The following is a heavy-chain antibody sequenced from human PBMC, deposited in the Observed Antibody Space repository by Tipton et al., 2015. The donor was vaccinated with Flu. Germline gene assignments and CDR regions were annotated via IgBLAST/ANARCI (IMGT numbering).Heavy chain of an antibody. Sequence: LRLSCAVYGGSLSGYYWTWIRQPPGKGLEWIGEINHSGITNYNPSLKSRVTMSLDTSKNQISLKLTSVTAADTAVYYCAGVRRNTYYPGSEEGHFDYWGQGTLVTDAS. D-gene: IGHD3-10*01. J-gene: IGHJ4*02. V-gene: IGHV4-34*01. CDR1: GGSLSGYY. CDR3: AGVRRNTYYPGSEEGHFDY. CDR2: INHSGIT.